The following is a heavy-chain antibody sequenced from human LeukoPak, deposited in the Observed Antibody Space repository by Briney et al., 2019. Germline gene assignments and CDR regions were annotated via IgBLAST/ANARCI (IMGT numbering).Heavy chain of an antibody. CDR1: GFSFSSYA. CDR2: ISGSGGST. D-gene: IGHD2-2*01. Sequence: GGSLRLSCAASGFSFSSYATSWVRQAPGKGLEWVSAISGSGGSTYYADSVKGRFTISRDNSKNTLYLQMNSLRAGDTAVYYCAKNQLLTLTYYFDYWGQGTLVTVSS. V-gene: IGHV3-23*01. CDR3: AKNQLLTLTYYFDY. J-gene: IGHJ4*02.